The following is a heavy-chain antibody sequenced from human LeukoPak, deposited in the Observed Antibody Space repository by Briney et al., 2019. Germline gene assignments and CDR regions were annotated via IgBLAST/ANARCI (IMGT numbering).Heavy chain of an antibody. CDR2: IYHSGST. CDR3: ARARAPKRTMVRGVMATFDP. J-gene: IGHJ5*02. D-gene: IGHD3-10*01. Sequence: SETLSLTCTVSGYSISSGYYWGWIRQPPGKGLEWIGSIYHSGSTYYNPSLKSRVTISVDTSKNQFSLKLSSVTAADTAVYYCARARAPKRTMVRGVMATFDPRGQGTLVTVSS. V-gene: IGHV4-38-2*02. CDR1: GYSISSGYY.